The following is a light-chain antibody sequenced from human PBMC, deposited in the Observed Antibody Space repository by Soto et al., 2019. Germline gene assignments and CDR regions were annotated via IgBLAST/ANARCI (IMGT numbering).Light chain of an antibody. CDR1: SSDVGGSNF. CDR2: DVA. V-gene: IGLV2-14*03. J-gene: IGLJ1*01. Sequence: QSVLTQPASVSDSPGQSITISCTGTSSDVGGSNFVSWYQQHPGKPPKLIIYDVANRPSGVSNRFSGSKSGSTASLIISRLQTEEEADYHCVSYTSSTNYVFGTGTKVTVL. CDR3: VSYTSSTNYV.